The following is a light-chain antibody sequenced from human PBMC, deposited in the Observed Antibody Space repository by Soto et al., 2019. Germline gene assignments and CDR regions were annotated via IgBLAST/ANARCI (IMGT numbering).Light chain of an antibody. CDR1: RSNIGSNT. CDR3: AAWDDSLNGHVV. J-gene: IGLJ2*01. CDR2: SNN. V-gene: IGLV1-44*01. Sequence: QSVLTQPPSASGTPGQRVTISCSGSRSNIGSNTENWYQQLPGTAPKLLIYSNNQRPSGVPDRFSGSKSGTSASLAISGLQSEDEADYYCAAWDDSLNGHVVFGGGTKLTVL.